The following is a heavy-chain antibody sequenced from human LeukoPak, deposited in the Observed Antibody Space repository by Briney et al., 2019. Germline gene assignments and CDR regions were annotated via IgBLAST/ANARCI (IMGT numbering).Heavy chain of an antibody. D-gene: IGHD3-9*01. CDR3: ARDLHIRDILTGYYRD. Sequence: GGSLRLSCAASGFTFSSYAMHWVRQAPGKGLEWVAVISYDGSNKYYADSVKGRFTISRDNSKNTLYLQMNSLRAEDTAVYYCARDLHIRDILTGYYRDWGQGTLVTVSS. J-gene: IGHJ4*02. CDR2: ISYDGSNK. V-gene: IGHV3-30-3*01. CDR1: GFTFSSYA.